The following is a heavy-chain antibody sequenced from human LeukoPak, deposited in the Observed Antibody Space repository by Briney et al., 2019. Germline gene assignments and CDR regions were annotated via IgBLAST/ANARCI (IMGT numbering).Heavy chain of an antibody. CDR1: GGSFSGYY. CDR2: INHSGST. CDR3: ASTTYRRFDY. J-gene: IGHJ4*02. Sequence: PETLSLTCAVYGGSFSGYYWSWIRQPPGKGLEWIGEINHSGSTNYNPSLKSRVTISVDTSKNQFSLKLSSVTAADTAVYYCASTTYRRFDYWGQGTLVTVSS. V-gene: IGHV4-34*01. D-gene: IGHD1-26*01.